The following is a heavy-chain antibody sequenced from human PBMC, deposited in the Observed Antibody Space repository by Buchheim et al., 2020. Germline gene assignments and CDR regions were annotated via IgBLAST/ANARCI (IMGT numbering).Heavy chain of an antibody. J-gene: IGHJ4*02. Sequence: QVQLQESGPGLVKPSQTLSLTCTVSGGSISSDGYYWNWIRQHPGKGLEWIGHIYHSGSSYHNPSLKSPVTISVDTSKNQFSLKLSSVTAADTAVYYCARREYSYGSFDYWGQGTL. V-gene: IGHV4-31*01. CDR1: GGSISSDGYY. CDR3: ARREYSYGSFDY. D-gene: IGHD5-18*01. CDR2: IYHSGSS.